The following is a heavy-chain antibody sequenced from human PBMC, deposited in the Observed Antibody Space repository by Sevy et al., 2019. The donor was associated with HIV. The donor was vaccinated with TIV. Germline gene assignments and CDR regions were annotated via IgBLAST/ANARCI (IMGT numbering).Heavy chain of an antibody. V-gene: IGHV3-11*04. CDR2: ISNSGRTT. Sequence: GGSLRLSCAASGFTFSDYYMTWVRQAPGKGLEWIAYISNSGRTTHNAGSVDGRFTISRDNAKNSLYLQMNSLRVEDTAVYYCVRDRSASWIDAFDIWGRGARVTVSS. D-gene: IGHD2-2*03. CDR1: GFTFSDYY. CDR3: VRDRSASWIDAFDI. J-gene: IGHJ3*02.